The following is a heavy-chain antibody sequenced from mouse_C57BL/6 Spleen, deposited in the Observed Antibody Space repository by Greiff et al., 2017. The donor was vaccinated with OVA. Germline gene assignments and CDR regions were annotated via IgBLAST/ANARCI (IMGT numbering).Heavy chain of an antibody. D-gene: IGHD1-1*01. CDR2: IDPSDSYT. CDR3: ARAALYYYGSSPYYFDY. CDR1: GYTFTSYW. Sequence: VQLQQPGAELVMPGASVKLSCKASGYTFTSYWMHWVKQRPGQGLEWIGEIDPSDSYTNYNQKFKGKSTLTVDKSSSTAYMQLSSLTSEDSAVYYCARAALYYYGSSPYYFDYWGQGTTLTVSS. J-gene: IGHJ2*01. V-gene: IGHV1-69*01.